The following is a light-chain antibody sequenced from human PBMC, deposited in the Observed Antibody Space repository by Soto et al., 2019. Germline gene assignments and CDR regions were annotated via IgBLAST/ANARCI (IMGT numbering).Light chain of an antibody. CDR1: QGIGNS. CDR2: TAS. Sequence: DIQMTQSPSSLSASVGDRVTITCRASQGIGNSLAWYQQKPGKVPKVLIYTASTLHSGVPSRFSGSGSGTDFTLTINSLQPEDVATYFCQKYDSVPWSFGQGTRVVI. CDR3: QKYDSVPWS. J-gene: IGKJ1*01. V-gene: IGKV1-27*01.